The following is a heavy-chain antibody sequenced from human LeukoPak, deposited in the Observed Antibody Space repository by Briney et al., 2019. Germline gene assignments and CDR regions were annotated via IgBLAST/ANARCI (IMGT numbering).Heavy chain of an antibody. CDR3: ARDSLRRRGYFDY. CDR2: ISYDGSNK. V-gene: IGHV3-30*04. J-gene: IGHJ4*02. CDR1: GFTFSSYV. D-gene: IGHD4-17*01. Sequence: PGGSLRLSCAASGFTFSSYVMHWVRQAPGKGLEWVAVISYDGSNKYYADSVKGRFTISRDNSKNTLYLQMNSLRAEDTAVYYCARDSLRRRGYFDYWGQGTLVNVSS.